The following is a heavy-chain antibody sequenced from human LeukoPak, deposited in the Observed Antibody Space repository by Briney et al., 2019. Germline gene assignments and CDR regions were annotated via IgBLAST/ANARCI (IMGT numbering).Heavy chain of an antibody. CDR1: GGSISSGSYY. Sequence: SETLSLTCTVSGGSISSGSYYWSWIRQPAGKGLEWIGRIFTSGSTKYNSSLKSRVTISVDTSKNQFSLKLSSVTAADTAVYYCARGRGYCSSTSCSIFTLWYCSGGSCPTTQRYYFDYWGQGTLVTVSS. V-gene: IGHV4-61*02. D-gene: IGHD2-2*01. CDR2: IFTSGST. CDR3: ARGRGYCSSTSCSIFTLWYCSGGSCPTTQRYYFDY. J-gene: IGHJ4*02.